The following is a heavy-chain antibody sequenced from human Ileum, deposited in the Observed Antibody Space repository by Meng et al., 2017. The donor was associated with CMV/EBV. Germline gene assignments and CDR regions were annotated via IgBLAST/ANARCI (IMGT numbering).Heavy chain of an antibody. CDR1: GFSLSTTRMA. Sequence: TLMQPGPALVKPTEPPTLTCTFSGFSLSTTRMAVGWIRQPPGKALEWLALIYWDDDKRYSPSLNSRLTITKDTSKNQVVLTMTNMDPVDTATYYCVRKGDFGYYFDSWGQGTLVTVSS. J-gene: IGHJ4*02. CDR3: VRKGDFGYYFDS. CDR2: IYWDDDK. V-gene: IGHV2-5*02. D-gene: IGHD3-10*01.